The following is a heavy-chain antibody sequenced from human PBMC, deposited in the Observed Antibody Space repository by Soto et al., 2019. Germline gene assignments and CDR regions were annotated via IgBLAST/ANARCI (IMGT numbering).Heavy chain of an antibody. D-gene: IGHD2-8*01. J-gene: IGHJ5*02. CDR2: ISSSSSYT. CDR1: GFTFSDYY. CDR3: ARVAVLMDYWFDP. V-gene: IGHV3-11*06. Sequence: QVQLVESGGGLVKPGGSLRLSCAASGFTFSDYYMSWIRQAPGKGLEWVSYISSSSSYTNYADSVKGRFTISRDNAKNSRYLQMNSLRAEDTAVYYCARVAVLMDYWFDPWGQGTLVTVSS.